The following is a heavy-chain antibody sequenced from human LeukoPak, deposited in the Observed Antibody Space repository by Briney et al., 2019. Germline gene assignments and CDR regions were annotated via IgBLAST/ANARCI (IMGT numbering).Heavy chain of an antibody. D-gene: IGHD6-19*01. V-gene: IGHV4-59*08. CDR3: ARHDQYSSGWYVDY. CDR2: IYYSGST. J-gene: IGHJ4*02. CDR1: GGSISSYY. Sequence: PSETLSLTCTVFGGSISSYYWSWIRQPPGKGLEWIGYIYYSGSTNYNPSLKSRVTISVDTSKNQFSLKLSSVTAADTAVYYCARHDQYSSGWYVDYWGQGTLVTVSS.